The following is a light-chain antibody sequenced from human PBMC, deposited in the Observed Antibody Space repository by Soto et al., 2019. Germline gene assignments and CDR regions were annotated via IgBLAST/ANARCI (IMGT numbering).Light chain of an antibody. CDR1: SSNIGNTA. CDR2: YDD. J-gene: IGLJ2*01. Sequence: QSVLTQPPSVSEAPRQRVTISCSGSSSNIGNTAVNWYQQLPGKAPKLLIYYDDLLPSGVSDRFSVPKSRTSASLPISGLQSEDEADYSCAAWDDGLQGVVFGRGPELTVL. V-gene: IGLV1-36*01. CDR3: AAWDDGLQGVV.